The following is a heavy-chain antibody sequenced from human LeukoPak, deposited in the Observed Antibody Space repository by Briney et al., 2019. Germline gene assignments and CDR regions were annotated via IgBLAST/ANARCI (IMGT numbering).Heavy chain of an antibody. CDR1: GGSFSGYY. J-gene: IGHJ4*02. CDR2: INHSGST. Sequence: SETLSLTCAVHGGSFSGYYWSWIRQPPGKGLEWIGEINHSGSTNYNPSLKSRVTISVDTSKNQFSLKLSSVTAADTAVYYCARARIFRWFDYWGQGTLVTVSS. CDR3: ARARIFRWFDY. D-gene: IGHD3-3*01. V-gene: IGHV4-34*01.